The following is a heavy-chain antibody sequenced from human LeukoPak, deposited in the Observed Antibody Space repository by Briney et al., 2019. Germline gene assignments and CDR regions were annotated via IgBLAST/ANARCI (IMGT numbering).Heavy chain of an antibody. J-gene: IGHJ4*02. CDR3: ARDVRWFGEPL. V-gene: IGHV3-48*04. CDR2: ISSSSSTI. Sequence: PGGSLRLSCAASGFTFSNYRMNWVRQAPGKGLEWVSYISSSSSTIYYADSVKGRFTISRDNAKNSLYLQMNSLRAEDTAVYYCARDVRWFGEPLGGQGTLVTVSS. CDR1: GFTFSNYR. D-gene: IGHD3-10*01.